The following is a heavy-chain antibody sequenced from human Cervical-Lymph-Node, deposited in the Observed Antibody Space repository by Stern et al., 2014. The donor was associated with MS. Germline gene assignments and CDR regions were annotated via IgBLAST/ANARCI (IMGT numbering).Heavy chain of an antibody. CDR1: GYTFTNNW. CDR2: IYPDDSDI. Sequence: VQLVQSGAEVKKPGESLKISCKGSGYTFTNNWIAWVRQMPGKGLEWMGIIYPDDSDISYSPSLQGHVTISADKSISTASLQWSSLKAADSAVYYCARPPPRRKWDDPNYGMDVWGQGTTVTVSS. J-gene: IGHJ6*02. CDR3: ARPPPRRKWDDPNYGMDV. D-gene: IGHD1-1*01. V-gene: IGHV5-51*03.